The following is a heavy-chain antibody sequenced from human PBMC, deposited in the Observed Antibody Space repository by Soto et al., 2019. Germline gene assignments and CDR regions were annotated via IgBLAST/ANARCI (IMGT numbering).Heavy chain of an antibody. V-gene: IGHV1-69*13. CDR1: GGTFSTST. CDR3: ARDGTLYDSSGYYYLY. J-gene: IGHJ4*02. CDR2: ITPIFGTA. Sequence: GASVKVSCKASGGTFSTSTISWVRQAPGQGLEWMGGITPIFGTASFAQKFQGRVTITADESTSTAYMELSSLRSEDTAMYYCARDGTLYDSSGYYYLYXGQGTTVTVS. D-gene: IGHD3-22*01.